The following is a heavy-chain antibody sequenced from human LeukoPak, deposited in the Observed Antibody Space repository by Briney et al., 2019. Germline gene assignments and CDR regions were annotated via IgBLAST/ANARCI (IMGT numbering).Heavy chain of an antibody. V-gene: IGHV3-11*04. J-gene: IGHJ4*02. D-gene: IGHD3-22*01. CDR2: ISSSGSTI. CDR3: ARDEAGITMIVVVTKAFDY. CDR1: GFTFSDYY. Sequence: PGGSLRLSCAASGFTFSDYYMSWIRQAPGKGLEWVSYISSSGSTIYYADSVKGRFTISRDNAKNSLYLQMNSLRAEDTAVYYCARDEAGITMIVVVTKAFDYWGQGTLVTVSS.